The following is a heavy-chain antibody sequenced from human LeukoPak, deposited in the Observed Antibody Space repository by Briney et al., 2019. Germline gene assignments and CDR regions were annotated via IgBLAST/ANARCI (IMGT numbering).Heavy chain of an antibody. Sequence: ASVKVSCKASGYTFTSYDINWVRRATGQGLEWMGWVNPDSGNIGYAQKFQGRVTMTRDTSISTAYMELSRLRSDDTAVYYCARDLTPIAAALSGAFDIWGQGTMVTVSS. J-gene: IGHJ3*02. CDR1: GYTFTSYD. V-gene: IGHV1-8*01. CDR3: ARDLTPIAAALSGAFDI. D-gene: IGHD6-13*01. CDR2: VNPDSGNI.